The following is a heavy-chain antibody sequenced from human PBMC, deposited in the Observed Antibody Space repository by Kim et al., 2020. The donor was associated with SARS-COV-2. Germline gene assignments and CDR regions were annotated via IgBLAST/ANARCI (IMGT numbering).Heavy chain of an antibody. CDR3: ARSLRNSDYGMDV. J-gene: IGHJ6*02. CDR2: ISWDGDST. CDR1: GFTFDDYT. D-gene: IGHD6-13*01. V-gene: IGHV3-43*01. Sequence: GGSLRLSCAASGFTFDDYTMHWVRQAPGKGLEWFSLISWDGDSTYYADSVKGRFTISRDNSKNSLYLQMNSLRNEDTALYYCARSLRNSDYGMDVWGQGTTVTVSS.